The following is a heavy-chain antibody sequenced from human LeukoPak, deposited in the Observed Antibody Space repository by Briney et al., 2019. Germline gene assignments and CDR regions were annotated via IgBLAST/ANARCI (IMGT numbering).Heavy chain of an antibody. J-gene: IGHJ4*02. CDR2: IYHSGST. V-gene: IGHV4-30-2*01. Sequence: SETLSLTCAVSGGSISSGGYSWSWIRQPPGKGLEWIGYIYHSGSTYYNPSLKSRVTISVDRSKNQFSLKLSSVTAADTAVYYCARYDVLLWFGESDYWGQGTLVTVSS. CDR1: GGSISSGGYS. CDR3: ARYDVLLWFGESDY. D-gene: IGHD3-10*01.